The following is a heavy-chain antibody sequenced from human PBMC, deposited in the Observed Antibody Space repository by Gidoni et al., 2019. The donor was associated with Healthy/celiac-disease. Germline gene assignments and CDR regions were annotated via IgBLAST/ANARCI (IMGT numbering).Heavy chain of an antibody. J-gene: IGHJ3*02. CDR3: TSEPFQGSSWYLGAFDI. CDR2: IRSKAYGGTT. CDR1: GFTFGDYA. Sequence: EVQLVESGGGLVKPGRSLRLSCTASGFTFGDYAMSWFRQAPGKGLEWVGFIRSKAYGGTTEYAASVKGRFTISRDDSKSIAYLQMNSLKTEDTAVYYCTSEPFQGSSWYLGAFDIWGQGTMVTVSS. D-gene: IGHD6-13*01. V-gene: IGHV3-49*05.